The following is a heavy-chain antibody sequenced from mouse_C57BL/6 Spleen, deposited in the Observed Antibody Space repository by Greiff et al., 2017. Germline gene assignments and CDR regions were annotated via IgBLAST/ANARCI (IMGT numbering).Heavy chain of an antibody. Sequence: VQLQQSGPELVKPGASVKISCKASGYSFTDYNMNWVKQSNGKSLEWIGVINPNYGTTSYNQKFKGKATLTVDQSSSTAYMQLNSLTSEDSAVYYWARGRSYGSDGYYYAMDYWGQGTSVTVSS. V-gene: IGHV1-39*01. CDR2: INPNYGTT. J-gene: IGHJ4*01. D-gene: IGHD1-1*01. CDR3: ARGRSYGSDGYYYAMDY. CDR1: GYSFTDYN.